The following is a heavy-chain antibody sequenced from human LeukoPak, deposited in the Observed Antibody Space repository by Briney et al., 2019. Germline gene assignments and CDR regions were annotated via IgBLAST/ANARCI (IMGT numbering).Heavy chain of an antibody. CDR1: GFTFYDYA. CDR3: AKDPASGGTNWFDP. V-gene: IGHV3-9*01. Sequence: GGSLSLSCAASGFTFYDYAMHWVRHAPGKGLEWGSGISWNSDNLGYAVSVKGRFTISRDNARNSIYLQMNSLRPEDTAFYYCAKDPASGGTNWFDPGGQGTLVTVSS. J-gene: IGHJ5*02. CDR2: ISWNSDNL. D-gene: IGHD2-15*01.